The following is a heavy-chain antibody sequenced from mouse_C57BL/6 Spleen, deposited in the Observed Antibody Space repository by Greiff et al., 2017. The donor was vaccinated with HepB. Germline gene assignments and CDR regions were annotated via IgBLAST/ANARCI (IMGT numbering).Heavy chain of an antibody. J-gene: IGHJ4*01. V-gene: IGHV14-2*01. CDR1: GFNIKDYY. CDR2: IDPEDGET. Sequence: EVQLQQSGAELVKPGASVKLSCTASGFNIKDYYMHWVKQRTEQGLEWIGRIDPEDGETKYAPKFQGKATITADTSSNTAYLQLSSMTSEDTAVYYCARHRDGSYGNYAMDYWGQGTAVTVSS. CDR3: ARHRDGSYGNYAMDY. D-gene: IGHD1-1*02.